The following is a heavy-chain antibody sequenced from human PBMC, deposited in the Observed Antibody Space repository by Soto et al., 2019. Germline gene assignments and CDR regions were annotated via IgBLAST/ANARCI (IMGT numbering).Heavy chain of an antibody. CDR1: RYIFTNYG. J-gene: IGHJ6*04. Sequence: QVQLVQSGVEVREPGASVKVSCKAVRYIFTNYGVSWVRQAPGQGLEWMGWITTYNGNTEYAQKFQGRDTMTTDASTSKGYKELGSLRYDDTAIYYCARAVTGYGMDVWGKGSTGTVSS. D-gene: IGHD2-21*02. CDR3: ARAVTGYGMDV. V-gene: IGHV1-18*01. CDR2: ITTYNGNT.